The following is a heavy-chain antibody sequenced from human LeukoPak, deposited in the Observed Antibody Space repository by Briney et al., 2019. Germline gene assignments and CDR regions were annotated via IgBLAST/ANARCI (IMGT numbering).Heavy chain of an antibody. J-gene: IGHJ3*02. V-gene: IGHV1-69*05. CDR3: ARGPRSDAFDI. CDR1: GGTFSSYA. CDR2: IIPIFGTA. Sequence: SVKVSCKASGGTFSSYAISWVRQAPGQGLEWMGRIIPIFGTANYAQKFQGGVTITTDESTSTAYMELSSLRSEDTAVYYCARGPRSDAFDIWGQGTMVTVSS.